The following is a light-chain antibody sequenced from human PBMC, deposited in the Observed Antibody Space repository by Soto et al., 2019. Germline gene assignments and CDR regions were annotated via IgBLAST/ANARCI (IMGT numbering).Light chain of an antibody. Sequence: DIQMTQSPSSLPASVGDRVTITCRTSQSIEYFLNWFQQKPGKVPKLLIHGASSLQSGVPSRFSGSGSGTDFTLTISSLQPDDFATYYCQQSYSSPRAFGQGTKVEMK. J-gene: IGKJ1*01. CDR3: QQSYSSPRA. V-gene: IGKV1-39*01. CDR1: QSIEYF. CDR2: GAS.